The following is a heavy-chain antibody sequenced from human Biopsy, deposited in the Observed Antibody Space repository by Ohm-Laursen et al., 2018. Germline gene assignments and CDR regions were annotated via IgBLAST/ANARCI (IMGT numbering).Heavy chain of an antibody. D-gene: IGHD6-13*01. V-gene: IGHV1-8*01. CDR1: GYTFTNYD. CDR3: AREPFGQQLGPFDY. CDR2: VNPNSGNT. J-gene: IGHJ4*02. Sequence: SVKVSCKASGYTFTNYDINWVRQAPGQGPEWMGWVNPNSGNTGYAQKFQGRVAMARSTSISTAYMELSSLTSEDTAVYYCAREPFGQQLGPFDYWGQGALVIVSS.